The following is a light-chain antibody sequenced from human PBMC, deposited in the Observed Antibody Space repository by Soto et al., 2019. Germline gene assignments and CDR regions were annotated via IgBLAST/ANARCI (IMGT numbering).Light chain of an antibody. Sequence: EIVMTQSPATLSVSPGERATLSCRASQNVRSNLAWYQQKPGQAPRLLIFGASTRATGIPARFSGTGSGTEFTLTISSLQSEDFAVYYCQQYNTWPPITFGQGTRLET. CDR2: GAS. J-gene: IGKJ5*01. CDR1: QNVRSN. CDR3: QQYNTWPPIT. V-gene: IGKV3-15*01.